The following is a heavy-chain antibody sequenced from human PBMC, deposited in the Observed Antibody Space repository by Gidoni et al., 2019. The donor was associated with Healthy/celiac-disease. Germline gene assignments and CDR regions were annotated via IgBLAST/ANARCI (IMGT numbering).Heavy chain of an antibody. CDR3: ARESTYYYDSSGYYFDY. V-gene: IGHV3-48*03. CDR1: AFTFSSYE. CDR2: ISSSGSTI. J-gene: IGHJ4*02. D-gene: IGHD3-22*01. Sequence: EVQLVEYGGGLVQPGGSLRLSCPASAFTFSSYEMNWVRQAPGKGLELVSYISSSGSTIYYADSVKGRFTISRDNAKNLLYLQMNSLRAEDTAVYYCARESTYYYDSSGYYFDYWGQGTLVTVSS.